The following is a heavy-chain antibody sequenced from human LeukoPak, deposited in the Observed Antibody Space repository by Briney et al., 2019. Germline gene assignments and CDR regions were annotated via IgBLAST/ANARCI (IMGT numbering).Heavy chain of an antibody. V-gene: IGHV3-33*08. CDR2: IWYDGSNK. J-gene: IGHJ3*02. Sequence: GGSLRLSCAASGFTFSNYGIHWVRQAPGKGLEWVAVIWYDGSNKYYADSVKGRFTISRDNSKNTLYLQMNSLRAEDTAVYYYARDGSRGPNCSGGSCYSGAFDIWGQGTMVTVSS. D-gene: IGHD2-15*01. CDR3: ARDGSRGPNCSGGSCYSGAFDI. CDR1: GFTFSNYG.